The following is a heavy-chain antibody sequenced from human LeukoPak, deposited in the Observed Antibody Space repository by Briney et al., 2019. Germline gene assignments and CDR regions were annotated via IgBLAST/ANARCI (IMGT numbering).Heavy chain of an antibody. V-gene: IGHV3-21*01. CDR2: INSRSNYI. CDR1: GYTFSNHN. D-gene: IGHD2/OR15-2a*01. Sequence: PGGSLRLSCEASGYTFSNHNMNWVRQAPGKGLEWVSSINSRSNYIYYADSVKGRLTISRDNAKESLYLQMNSLRAEDTALYFCARDKVSVIPALDYWGQGTLVIVSS. CDR3: ARDKVSVIPALDY. J-gene: IGHJ4*02.